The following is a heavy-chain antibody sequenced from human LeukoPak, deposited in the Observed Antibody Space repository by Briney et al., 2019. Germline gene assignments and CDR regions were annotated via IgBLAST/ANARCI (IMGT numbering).Heavy chain of an antibody. CDR1: GYTFTSYG. CDR3: ARDRFRDYVWGLYRGYYGMDV. Sequence: ASVKVSCKASGYTFTSYGISWVRQAPGQGLEWMGWISAYNGNTNYAQKHEGRVTMTAETSTSTANMERGGRRSDDTAVHYWARDRFRDYVWGLYRGYYGMDVWGQGTTVTVSS. J-gene: IGHJ6*02. V-gene: IGHV1-18*01. CDR2: ISAYNGNT. D-gene: IGHD3-16*01.